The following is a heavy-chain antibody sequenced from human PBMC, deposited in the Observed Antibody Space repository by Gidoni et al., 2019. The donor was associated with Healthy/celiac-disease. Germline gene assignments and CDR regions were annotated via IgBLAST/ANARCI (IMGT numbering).Heavy chain of an antibody. CDR2: IIPIFGTA. J-gene: IGHJ5*02. V-gene: IGHV1-69*01. Sequence: QVQLVQSGAEVKKPGSSVKVSCKASGGTFSSYAISWVRQAPGQGLEWMGGIIPIFGTANYAQKFQGRVTITADESTSTAYMELSSLRSEDTAVYYCARGCIAAAVHRFWWFDPWGQGTLVTVSS. CDR3: ARGCIAAAVHRFWWFDP. D-gene: IGHD6-13*01. CDR1: GGTFSSYA.